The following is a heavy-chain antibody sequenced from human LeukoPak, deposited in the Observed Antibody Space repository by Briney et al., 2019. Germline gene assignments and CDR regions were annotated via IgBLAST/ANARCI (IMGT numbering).Heavy chain of an antibody. V-gene: IGHV4-59*08. J-gene: IGHJ4*02. D-gene: IGHD3-22*01. CDR1: GGSFSSYY. Sequence: SETLSLTCAVYGGSFSSYYWSWIRQPPGKGLEWIGYIYYSGSTNYNPSLKSRVTISVDTSKNQFSLKLSSVTAADTAVYYCARQVHTYYYDSSGYYFDYWGQGTLVTVSS. CDR3: ARQVHTYYYDSSGYYFDY. CDR2: IYYSGST.